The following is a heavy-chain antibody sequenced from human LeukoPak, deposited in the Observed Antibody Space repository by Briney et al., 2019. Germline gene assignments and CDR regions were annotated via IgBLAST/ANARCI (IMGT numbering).Heavy chain of an antibody. CDR3: ARERYCSSTSCSGGMDV. J-gene: IGHJ6*02. D-gene: IGHD2-2*01. CDR2: INPNSGGT. V-gene: IGHV1-2*02. CDR1: GYTFTGYY. Sequence: ASAKVSCKASGYTFTGYYMHWVRQAPGQGLEWMGWINPNSGGTNYAQKFQGRVTMTRDTSISTAYMELSRLRSDDTAVYYCARERYCSSTSCSGGMDVWGQGTTVTVSS.